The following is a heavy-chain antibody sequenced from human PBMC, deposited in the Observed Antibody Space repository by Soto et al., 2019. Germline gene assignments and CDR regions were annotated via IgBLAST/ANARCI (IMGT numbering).Heavy chain of an antibody. D-gene: IGHD3-16*01. CDR1: GFTFSRYS. J-gene: IGHJ6*02. V-gene: IGHV3-48*01. CDR3: ARDGGVAYDMDV. CDR2: ISGSGRAT. Sequence: GGSLRLSCTVSGFTFSRYSINWVRQAPGKGLEWVSYISGSGRATLYADSVKGRFTISRDNGKNSLYLQMKSLRADDTAVYYYARDGGVAYDMDVWGQGTTVTVSS.